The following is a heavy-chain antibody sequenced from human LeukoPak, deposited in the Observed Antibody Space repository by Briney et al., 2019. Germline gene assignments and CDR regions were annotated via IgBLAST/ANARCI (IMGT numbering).Heavy chain of an antibody. CDR2: IKQDGSEK. CDR3: ARLYGDYYFDY. Sequence: GGSLRLSCAASGFTFSSYWMSWVRQAPGKGLRWVANIKQDGSEKYYVDSVKGRFTISRDNAKNSLYLQMNSLRAEDTAVYYCARLYGDYYFDYWGQGTLVTVSS. J-gene: IGHJ4*02. CDR1: GFTFSSYW. D-gene: IGHD4-17*01. V-gene: IGHV3-7*01.